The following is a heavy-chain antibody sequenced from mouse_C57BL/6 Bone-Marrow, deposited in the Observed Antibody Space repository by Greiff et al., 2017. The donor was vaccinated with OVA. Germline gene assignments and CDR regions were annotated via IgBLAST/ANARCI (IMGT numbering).Heavy chain of an antibody. Sequence: EVQRVESGPELVKPGDSVKISCKASGYSFTGYFMNWVMQSHGKSLEWIGRINPYNGDTFYNQKFKGKATLTVDKSSSTAHMELRSLTSEDSAVYYCARRDYYGPWFAYWGQGTLVTVSA. CDR1: GYSFTGYF. V-gene: IGHV1-20*01. J-gene: IGHJ3*01. CDR3: ARRDYYGPWFAY. CDR2: INPYNGDT. D-gene: IGHD1-1*01.